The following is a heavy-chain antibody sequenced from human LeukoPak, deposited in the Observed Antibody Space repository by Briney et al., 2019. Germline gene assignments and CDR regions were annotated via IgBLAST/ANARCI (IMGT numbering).Heavy chain of an antibody. CDR1: GRSISTYY. Sequence: PSETLSLTCTVSGRSISTYYWSWIRQPPGKGLEWIGYIYYSGSTKYNPSLKSRVTISVDTSKIQFSLKLSSVTAADTAVYYCARGGWYYDCWGQGTLVTVSS. V-gene: IGHV4-59*01. J-gene: IGHJ4*02. CDR2: IYYSGST. CDR3: ARGGWYYDC. D-gene: IGHD6-19*01.